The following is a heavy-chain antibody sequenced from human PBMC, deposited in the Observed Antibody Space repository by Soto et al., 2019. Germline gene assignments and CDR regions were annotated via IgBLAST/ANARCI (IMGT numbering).Heavy chain of an antibody. J-gene: IGHJ4*02. CDR2: ISWNSGSI. CDR3: AKGMITFGGVIAPIDY. CDR1: GLTFDDYA. Sequence: GGSLRLSCAASGLTFDDYAMHWVRQAPGKGLEWVSGISWNSGSIGYADSVKGRFTISRDNAKNSLYLQMNSLRAEDTALYYCAKGMITFGGVIAPIDYWGQGTLVTVSS. V-gene: IGHV3-9*01. D-gene: IGHD3-16*02.